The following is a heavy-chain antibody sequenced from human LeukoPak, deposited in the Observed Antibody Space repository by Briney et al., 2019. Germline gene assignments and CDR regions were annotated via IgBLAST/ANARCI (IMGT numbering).Heavy chain of an antibody. CDR2: IYYSGST. D-gene: IGHD6-13*01. CDR3: ARYSSTWPYWYFDL. V-gene: IGHV4-59*12. J-gene: IGHJ2*01. CDR1: GGSISSYY. Sequence: SETLSLTCTVSGGSISSYYWSWIRQPPGKGLEWIGYIYYSGSTNYNPSLKSRVTISVDRSKNQFSLKLTSVTAADTAVYYCARYSSTWPYWYFDLWGRGTLVTVSS.